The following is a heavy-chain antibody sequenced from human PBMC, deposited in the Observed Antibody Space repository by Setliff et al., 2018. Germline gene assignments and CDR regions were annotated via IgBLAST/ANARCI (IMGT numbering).Heavy chain of an antibody. CDR3: AREYFYGDYLDY. V-gene: IGHV4-38-2*02. D-gene: IGHD4-17*01. CDR2: IHSGTT. Sequence: SETLSLTCAVSGYSISSAYYWGWIRQPPGKGLEWIGSIHSGTTYYNPSLKSRVTISVDTSKNQFSLKLSSVTAADTAVYYCAREYFYGDYLDYWGQGTLVTVSS. J-gene: IGHJ4*02. CDR1: GYSISSAYY.